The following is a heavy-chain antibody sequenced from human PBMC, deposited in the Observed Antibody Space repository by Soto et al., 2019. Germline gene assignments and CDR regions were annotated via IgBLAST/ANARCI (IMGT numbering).Heavy chain of an antibody. Sequence: SVKDXRKAFGFTFXSLAVQWVRQXRGQRLEWIGWIVVGSGNKNYAQKFQERVTITRDMSTSTAYMELSSLRSEDTALYYCASRFNASLRLRFPDVWGKGTTVTVSS. CDR3: ASRFNASLRLRFPDV. V-gene: IGHV1-58*01. CDR2: IVVGSGNK. J-gene: IGHJ6*04. D-gene: IGHD5-12*01. CDR1: GFTFXSLA.